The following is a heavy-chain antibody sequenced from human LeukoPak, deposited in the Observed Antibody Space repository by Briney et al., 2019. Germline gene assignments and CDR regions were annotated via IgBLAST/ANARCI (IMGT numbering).Heavy chain of an antibody. D-gene: IGHD3-10*01. CDR1: GFTFDDYA. CDR2: ISWNSGSI. J-gene: IGHJ4*02. CDR3: ARPRFLTYYYGSGSGDY. V-gene: IGHV3-9*01. Sequence: GGSLRLSCAASGFTFDDYAMHWVRQAPGKGLEWVSGISWNSGSIGYADSVKGRFTISRDNAKNSLYLQMNSLRAEDTAVYYCARPRFLTYYYGSGSGDYWGQGTLVTVSS.